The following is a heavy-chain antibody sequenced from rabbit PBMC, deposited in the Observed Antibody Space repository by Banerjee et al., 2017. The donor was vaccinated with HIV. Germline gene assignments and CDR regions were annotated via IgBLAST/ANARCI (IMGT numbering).Heavy chain of an antibody. J-gene: IGHJ6*01. CDR1: GFSFSSNYY. V-gene: IGHV1S45*01. D-gene: IGHD2-1*01. CDR2: IRTGTGMT. Sequence: QEQLVESGGGLVKPGASLTLTCKASGFSFSSNYYICWVRQAPGKGLEWIGCIRTGTGMTAYASWAKGRFTISKASSTTVTLQMNSLTAADTATYFCARSGDDYHYGMDLWGPGTLVTVS. CDR3: ARSGDDYHYGMDL.